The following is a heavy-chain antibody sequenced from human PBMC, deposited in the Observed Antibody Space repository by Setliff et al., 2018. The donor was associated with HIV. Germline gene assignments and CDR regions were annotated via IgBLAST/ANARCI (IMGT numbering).Heavy chain of an antibody. D-gene: IGHD6-13*01. V-gene: IGHV4-34*01. CDR3: ARVSCSSWYSIPRYYYYSMDV. J-gene: IGHJ6*03. Sequence: SETLSLTCAVYGESFSGFYWNWIRQPPGKGLEWIGEINPSGSTNYNPSLKSRVTISVDKAKNQFSLRLRSVTAADTAVYYCARVSCSSWYSIPRYYYYSMDVWGNGTTVTVSS. CDR2: INPSGST. CDR1: GESFSGFY.